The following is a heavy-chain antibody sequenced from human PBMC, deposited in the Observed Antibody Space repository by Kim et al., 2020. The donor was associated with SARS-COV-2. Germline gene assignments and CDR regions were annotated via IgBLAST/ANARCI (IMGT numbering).Heavy chain of an antibody. CDR2: INAGNGNT. J-gene: IGHJ3*02. Sequence: ASVKVSCKASGFTFTNYAIHWVRQAPGQRLEWMGWINAGNGNTKYSQKFQGRVTITRDSSASTAYMELSSLRSEDTAMYYCARGETGYCSSTTCYDAFDI. CDR3: ARGETGYCSSTTCYDAFDI. D-gene: IGHD2-2*01. CDR1: GFTFTNYA. V-gene: IGHV1-3*01.